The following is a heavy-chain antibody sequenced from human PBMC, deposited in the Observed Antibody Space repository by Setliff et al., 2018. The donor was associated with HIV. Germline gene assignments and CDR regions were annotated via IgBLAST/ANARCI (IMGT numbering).Heavy chain of an antibody. CDR2: INSGSI. CDR3: VKGDCTSSSCELES. J-gene: IGHJ4*02. Sequence: GGSLRLSCAASGFTFSSYSMNWVRQAPGKGLEWVSYINSGSIGYAVSVMGRFTVSRDNAKNSLYLQMNSLRTEDTALYYCVKGDCTSSSCELESWGQGTLVTVSS. CDR1: GFTFSSYS. V-gene: IGHV3-48*04. D-gene: IGHD2-2*01.